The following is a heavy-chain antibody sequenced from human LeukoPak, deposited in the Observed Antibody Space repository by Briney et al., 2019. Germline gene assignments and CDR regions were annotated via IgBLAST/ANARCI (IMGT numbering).Heavy chain of an antibody. Sequence: GGSLRLSCAAAGLTFSSYWMSWVRQAPGRGLEWVANIKYDGSEEYYVDSVKGRFTISRDNAKNSLYLQMNSLRAEDTAVYYCATYQGKNYGPFDYWGQGAQVTVSS. V-gene: IGHV3-7*05. D-gene: IGHD3-10*01. CDR3: ATYQGKNYGPFDY. CDR2: IKYDGSEE. CDR1: GLTFSSYW. J-gene: IGHJ4*02.